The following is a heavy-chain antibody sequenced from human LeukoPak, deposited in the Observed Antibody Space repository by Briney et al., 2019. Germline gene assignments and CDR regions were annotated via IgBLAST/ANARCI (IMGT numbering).Heavy chain of an antibody. J-gene: IGHJ4*02. V-gene: IGHV4-59*08. CDR1: GGSISSYY. D-gene: IGHD6-19*01. CDR3: ASETPYSSGWQHFDY. Sequence: KTSETLSLTCTVSGGSISSYYWSWIRQPPGEGLEWIGYIYYSGSTNYNPSLKSRVTISVDTSKNQFSLKLSSVTAADTAVYYCASETPYSSGWQHFDYWGQGTLVTVSS. CDR2: IYYSGST.